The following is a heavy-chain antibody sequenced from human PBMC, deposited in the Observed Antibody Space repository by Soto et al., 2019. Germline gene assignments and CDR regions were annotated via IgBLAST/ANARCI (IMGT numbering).Heavy chain of an antibody. J-gene: IGHJ4*02. V-gene: IGHV4-59*01. CDR2: IYYSGST. CDR1: GGSISSYY. D-gene: IGHD3-10*01. Sequence: PSETLSLTCTVSGGSISSYYWSWIRQPPGKGLEWIGYIYYSGSTNYNPSLKSRVTISVDTSKNQFSLKLSSVTVADTAVYYCARGFQGYYGSGSYYSDFDYWGQGTLVTVSS. CDR3: ARGFQGYYGSGSYYSDFDY.